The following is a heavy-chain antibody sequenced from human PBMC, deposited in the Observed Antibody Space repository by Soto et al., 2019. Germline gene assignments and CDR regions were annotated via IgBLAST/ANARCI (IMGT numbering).Heavy chain of an antibody. D-gene: IGHD6-13*01. Sequence: SGPTLVNPTETLTLTCTVSGFSLSNAGLGVSWIRQPPGKALEWLAHIFSNDEKSYSTSLRSRLTISKDTSKSQVVLTMTNMDPVDTATYYCASTYSTSWYWFDPWGQGTLVTVSS. J-gene: IGHJ5*02. CDR2: IFSNDEK. CDR3: ASTYSTSWYWFDP. CDR1: GFSLSNAGLG. V-gene: IGHV2-26*04.